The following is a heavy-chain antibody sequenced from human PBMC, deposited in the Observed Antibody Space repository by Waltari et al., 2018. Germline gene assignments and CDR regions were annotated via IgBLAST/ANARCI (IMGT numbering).Heavy chain of an antibody. CDR2: IIPIFGTA. V-gene: IGHV1-69*05. CDR1: GGTFSSYA. J-gene: IGHJ6*02. CDR3: SRAPSYSSSYGYYYGMDV. Sequence: QVQLVQSGAEGKKPGSSVKVSCKASGGTFSSYAISWVRQAPGQGLEWMGGIIPIFGTANYAQKFQGRVTITTDESTSTAYMERSSLISEDTAVYYCSRAPSYSSSYGYYYGMDVWGQGTTVTVSS. D-gene: IGHD6-6*01.